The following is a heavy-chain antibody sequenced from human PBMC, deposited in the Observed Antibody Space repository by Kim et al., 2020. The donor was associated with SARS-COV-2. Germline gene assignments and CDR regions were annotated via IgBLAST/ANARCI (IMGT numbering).Heavy chain of an antibody. Sequence: SETLSLTCTVSGGSISSNIHYWGWIRQPPGKGLEWIGSVYHSGSTYYNPSLKSRVTISVDTSKNQFSLKLNSVTASDTAVYYCARHGPSSRAPGGMDVWGHGTTVTVSS. CDR2: VYHSGST. CDR1: GGSISSNIHY. CDR3: ARHGPSSRAPGGMDV. V-gene: IGHV4-39*01. J-gene: IGHJ6*02.